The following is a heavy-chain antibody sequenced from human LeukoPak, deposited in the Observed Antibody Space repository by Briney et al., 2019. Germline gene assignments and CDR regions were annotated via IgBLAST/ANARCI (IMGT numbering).Heavy chain of an antibody. Sequence: GRSPRLSCTASEFTVSRNYMLWVRQAPGKGLEWVSLIFSNGDTHYADSVKGRFTISRDTSKNTVSLQMNSLRVEDTAMYYCTRDQMNYWGQGTLVTVSS. D-gene: IGHD5-24*01. J-gene: IGHJ4*02. CDR1: EFTVSRNY. V-gene: IGHV3-53*01. CDR3: TRDQMNY. CDR2: IFSNGDT.